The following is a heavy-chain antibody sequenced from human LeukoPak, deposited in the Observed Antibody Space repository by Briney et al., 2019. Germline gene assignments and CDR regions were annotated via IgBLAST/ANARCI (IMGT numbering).Heavy chain of an antibody. CDR3: ATGKSIVADYYYYGMDV. D-gene: IGHD3-22*01. J-gene: IGHJ6*02. CDR2: IHTEDGET. V-gene: IGHV1-24*01. Sequence: ASVNVSCKVSGYTLTELSIHWVRQAPRKWLEWNGGIHTEDGETIYAQKFQGRVTMTEDTSTDTAYMELSSLRSEDTAVYYCATGKSIVADYYYYGMDVWGQGTTVTVSS. CDR1: GYTLTELS.